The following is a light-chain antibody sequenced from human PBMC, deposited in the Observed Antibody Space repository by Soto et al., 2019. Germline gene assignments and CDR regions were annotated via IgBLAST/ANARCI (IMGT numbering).Light chain of an antibody. Sequence: SYELTQPPSVSVSPGQTASITCSGDKLGDKYACWYQQKPCQSPVVVIYQDRKRPSGIPERFSGSNSGNTATLTISGTQALDEADYYCQAWDSSIVVFGGGTKLTVL. CDR1: KLGDKY. V-gene: IGLV3-1*01. J-gene: IGLJ2*01. CDR2: QDR. CDR3: QAWDSSIVV.